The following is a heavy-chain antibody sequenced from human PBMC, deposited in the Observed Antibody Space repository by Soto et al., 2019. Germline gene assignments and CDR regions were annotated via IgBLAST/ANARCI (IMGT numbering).Heavy chain of an antibody. CDR2: ISGSGGST. CDR3: AKESFTQNYYDSSGYLTN. J-gene: IGHJ4*02. V-gene: IGHV3-23*01. D-gene: IGHD3-22*01. CDR1: GFTFSSYA. Sequence: GGSLRLSCAASGFTFSSYAMSWVRQAPGKGLEWVSAISGSGGSTYYADSVKGRFTISRDNSKNTLYLQMNSLRAEDTVVYYCAKESFTQNYYDSSGYLTNWGQGTLVTVSS.